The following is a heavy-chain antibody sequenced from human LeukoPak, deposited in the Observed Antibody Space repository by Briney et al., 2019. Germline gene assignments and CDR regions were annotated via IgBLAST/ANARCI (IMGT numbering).Heavy chain of an antibody. J-gene: IGHJ5*02. V-gene: IGHV4-34*01. D-gene: IGHD3-22*01. CDR2: INHSGST. Sequence: SETLSLTCAVYGGSFSGYYWSWIRQPPGKGLEWIGEINHSGSTNYNPSLKSRVTISVDTSKNQFSLKLSSVTAAGTAVYYCARRPQLYDSSGYSNWFDPWGQGTLVTVSS. CDR1: GGSFSGYY. CDR3: ARRPQLYDSSGYSNWFDP.